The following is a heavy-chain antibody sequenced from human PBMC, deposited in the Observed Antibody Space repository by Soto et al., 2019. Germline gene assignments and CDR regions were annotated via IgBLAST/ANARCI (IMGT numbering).Heavy chain of an antibody. CDR1: GLTFSTYS. V-gene: IGHV3-48*01. CDR3: APTHGDYGDY. D-gene: IGHD4-17*01. Sequence: EVQLVESGGGLVQPGGSLRLSCAASGLTFSTYSMNWVRQAPGKGLEWVSYISGSSSTMYYTDSVKGRFTISRDNAKNSLYLQMNSLRVEDTAVYYCAPTHGDYGDYGGQGTLVTVSS. CDR2: ISGSSSTM. J-gene: IGHJ4*02.